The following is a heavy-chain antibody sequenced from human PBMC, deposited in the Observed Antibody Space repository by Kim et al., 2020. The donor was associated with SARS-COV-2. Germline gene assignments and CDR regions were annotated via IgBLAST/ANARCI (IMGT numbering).Heavy chain of an antibody. V-gene: IGHV3-9*01. CDR2: ISWNGGSV. CDR3: AKDNSRSGSYYNVGY. J-gene: IGHJ4*02. D-gene: IGHD3-10*01. Sequence: GGSLRLSCAASGFTFGDYAMHWVRQAPGKGLEWVSGISWNGGSVGYSDSVKGRFTISRDNAKNSLYLQMNSLRTEDTALYYCAKDNSRSGSYYNVGYWGQGTLVTVSS. CDR1: GFTFGDYA.